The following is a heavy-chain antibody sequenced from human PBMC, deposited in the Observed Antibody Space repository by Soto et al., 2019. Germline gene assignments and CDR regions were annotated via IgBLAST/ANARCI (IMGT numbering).Heavy chain of an antibody. V-gene: IGHV3-48*02. J-gene: IGHJ4*02. CDR3: ARDGGQQLVFDY. CDR2: ISRSSTTI. D-gene: IGHD6-13*01. CDR1: GFTFSSYT. Sequence: EVQLVESGGGLVQPGGSLRLSCAASGFTFSSYTMKWVRQAPWKGLEWVSYISRSSTTIYYADSVKGRFTISRDNAKNSLYLQMNSLRDEDTAVYYCARDGGQQLVFDYWGQGTLVTVSS.